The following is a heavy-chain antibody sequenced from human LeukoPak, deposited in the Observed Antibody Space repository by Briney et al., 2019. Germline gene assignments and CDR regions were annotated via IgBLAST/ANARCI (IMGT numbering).Heavy chain of an antibody. D-gene: IGHD5-12*01. CDR3: ARDPPFGGSELHNFDY. CDR2: IIPIFGTA. J-gene: IGHJ4*02. CDR1: GGTFSSYA. Sequence: GASVKVSCKASGGTFSSYAISWVRQAPGQGLEWMGGIIPIFGTANYAQKFQGRVTITADESTSTAYMELSSLGSEDTAVYYCARDPPFGGSELHNFDYWGQGTLVTVSS. V-gene: IGHV1-69*13.